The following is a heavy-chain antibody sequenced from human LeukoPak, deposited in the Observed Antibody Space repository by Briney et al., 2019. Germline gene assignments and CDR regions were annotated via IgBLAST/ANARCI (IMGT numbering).Heavy chain of an antibody. V-gene: IGHV4-59*01. CDR2: IYYSGST. J-gene: IGHJ4*02. D-gene: IGHD4-23*01. CDR1: GGSISSYY. CDR3: ARIEDYDGNSVNY. Sequence: SETLSLTCTVSGGSISSYYWSWIRQPPGKGLEWIGYIYYSGSTNYNPSLKSRVTISVDTSKNQFSLKLSSVTAADTAVYYCARIEDYDGNSVNYWGQGTLVTVSS.